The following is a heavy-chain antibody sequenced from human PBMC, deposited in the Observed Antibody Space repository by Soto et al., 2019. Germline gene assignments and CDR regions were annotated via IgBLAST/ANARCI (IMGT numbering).Heavy chain of an antibody. D-gene: IGHD2-15*01. CDR3: AKWTVVVVAATRGGYFDY. Sequence: EVQLLESGGGLVQPGGSLRLSCAASGFTFSSYAMSWVRQAPGKGLEWVSVISGSGGYTYYADSVKGRFTISRYNSKNTLYLQMNSLRAEDTAVYYCAKWTVVVVAATRGGYFDYWGQGTLVTVSS. CDR1: GFTFSSYA. J-gene: IGHJ4*02. CDR2: ISGSGGYT. V-gene: IGHV3-23*01.